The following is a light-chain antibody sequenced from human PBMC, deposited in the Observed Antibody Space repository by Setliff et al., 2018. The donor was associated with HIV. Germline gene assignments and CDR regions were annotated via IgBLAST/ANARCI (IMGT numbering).Light chain of an antibody. CDR2: EVX. Sequence: QSALAQPXXXSGSPGQSITLSCTGTSSDXGSYNLXXXYQHHPGKAPKLMIYEVXXXPSGVSNXXSGSKSGNTASLTISGLQAEDEADYYCCSYAGXSTYVFXXXXKVXVL. J-gene: IGLJ1*01. V-gene: IGLV2-23*02. CDR3: CSYAGXSTYV. CDR1: SSDXGSYNL.